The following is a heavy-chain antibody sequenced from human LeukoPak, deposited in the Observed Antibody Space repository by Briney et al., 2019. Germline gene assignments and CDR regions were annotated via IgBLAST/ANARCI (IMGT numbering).Heavy chain of an antibody. CDR3: ARRGHSTVIHGFDV. J-gene: IGHJ3*01. D-gene: IGHD4-11*01. Sequence: ASETLSLTCTVSGGSISSASHHWSWIRQHPGKGLEWIGYIYYSGRTYYNPSLNSRATMSIDTSKNQFSLKLTSVTAADTAVYYCARRGHSTVIHGFDVWGQGTLVTVSS. CDR2: IYYSGRT. V-gene: IGHV4-31*03. CDR1: GGSISSASHH.